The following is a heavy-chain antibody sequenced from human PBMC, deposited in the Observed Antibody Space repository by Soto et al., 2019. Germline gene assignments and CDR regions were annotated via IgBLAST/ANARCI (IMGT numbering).Heavy chain of an antibody. V-gene: IGHV3-23*01. J-gene: IGHJ4*02. CDR1: GFTFTSYA. CDR3: AKHDFWTLYNTGLDS. CDR2: ISGSGGDT. Sequence: EVQLLESGGGLVQPGGSLRLSCSASGFTFTSYAMSWVRQAPGKGLQWVSGISGSGGDTKSADSVKGRFTNSRDNFKNILYLQMNSLRAEDTAVYYCAKHDFWTLYNTGLDSWGQGTLVTVSS. D-gene: IGHD3-3*01.